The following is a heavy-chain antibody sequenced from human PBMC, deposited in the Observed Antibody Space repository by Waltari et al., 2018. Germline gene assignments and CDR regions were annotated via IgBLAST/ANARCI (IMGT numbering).Heavy chain of an antibody. CDR1: GGTFSSYA. Sequence: QVQLVQSGAEVKKPGSSVKVSCKASGGTFSSYAISWVRQAPGQGLEWKGGIIPIFGTANYAQKFQGRVTITADESTSTAYMELSSLRSEDTAVYYCARSTARWLQSDYYYYGMDVWGQGTTVTVSS. CDR2: IIPIFGTA. CDR3: ARSTARWLQSDYYYYGMDV. D-gene: IGHD5-12*01. V-gene: IGHV1-69*01. J-gene: IGHJ6*02.